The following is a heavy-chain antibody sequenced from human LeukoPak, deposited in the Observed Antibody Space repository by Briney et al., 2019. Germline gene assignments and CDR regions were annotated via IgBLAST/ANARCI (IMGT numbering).Heavy chain of an antibody. D-gene: IGHD6-13*01. J-gene: IGHJ4*02. CDR3: ARGWADIAAAECFDY. V-gene: IGHV1-8*01. CDR1: GYTFTSYD. CDR2: MNPNSGNT. Sequence: ASVKVSCKASGYTFTSYDINWVRQATGQGLEWMGWMNPNSGNTVYAQKFQGRVTMTRNTSISTAYMELSSLRSEDTAVCYCARGWADIAAAECFDYWGQGTLVTVSS.